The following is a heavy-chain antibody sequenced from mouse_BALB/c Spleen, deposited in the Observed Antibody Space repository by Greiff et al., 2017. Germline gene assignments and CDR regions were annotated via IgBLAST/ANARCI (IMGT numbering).Heavy chain of an antibody. CDR1: GFTFSSYA. D-gene: IGHD2-3*01. Sequence: EVHLVESGGGLVKPGGSLKLSCAASGFTFSSYAMSWVRQSPEKRLEWVAEISSGGSYTYYPDTVTGRFTISRDNAKNTLYLEMSSLRSEDTAMYYCARDDGYYPFDYWGQGTTLTVSS. CDR3: ARDDGYYPFDY. J-gene: IGHJ2*01. CDR2: ISSGGSYT. V-gene: IGHV5-9-4*01.